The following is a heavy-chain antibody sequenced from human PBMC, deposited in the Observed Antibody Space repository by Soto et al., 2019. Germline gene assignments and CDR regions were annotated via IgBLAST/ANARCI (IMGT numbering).Heavy chain of an antibody. CDR2: IYPGDSDT. D-gene: IGHD6-6*01. CDR1: GYSFTSYW. J-gene: IGHJ6*02. V-gene: IGHV5-51*01. Sequence: PGESLKISCKGSGYSFTSYWIGWVRQMPGKGLEWMGIIYPGDSDTRYSPSFQGQVTISADKSISTAYLQWSSLKASDTAMYYCATSNNSSSRYYYYYYGMDVWGQGTTVTVS. CDR3: ATSNNSSSRYYYYYYGMDV.